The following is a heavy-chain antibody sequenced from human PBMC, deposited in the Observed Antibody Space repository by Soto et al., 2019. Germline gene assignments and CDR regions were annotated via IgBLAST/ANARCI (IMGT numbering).Heavy chain of an antibody. CDR1: GFTFSSYS. Sequence: PGGSLRLSCAASGFTFSSYSMNWVRQAPGKGLEWVSSISSSSSYIYYADSVKGRFTISRDNAKNSLYLQMNSLRAEDTAVYYCARDRRDGYFNWFDTWGQGTLVTVSS. J-gene: IGHJ5*02. V-gene: IGHV3-21*01. CDR2: ISSSSSYI. D-gene: IGHD5-12*01. CDR3: ARDRRDGYFNWFDT.